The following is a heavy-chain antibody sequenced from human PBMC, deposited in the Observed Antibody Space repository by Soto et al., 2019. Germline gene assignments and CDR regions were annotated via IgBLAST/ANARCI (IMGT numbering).Heavy chain of an antibody. Sequence: SETLSLTCTVSGGSISHYYWTWIRQPPGKGLEWIGHNYYSGGTNYNPSLKSRVTISVDTSKIQFSLMLRSVTAAATAVYYCARADSNTGPPPLDYWGQGILVTGS. CDR2: NYYSGGT. J-gene: IGHJ4*02. V-gene: IGHV4-59*12. D-gene: IGHD6-13*01. CDR3: ARADSNTGPPPLDY. CDR1: GGSISHYY.